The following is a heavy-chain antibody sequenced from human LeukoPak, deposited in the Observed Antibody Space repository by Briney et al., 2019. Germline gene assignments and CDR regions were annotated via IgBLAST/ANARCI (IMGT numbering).Heavy chain of an antibody. J-gene: IGHJ6*02. CDR1: GFTFSSYS. CDR3: ASLGYSKGYYYGMDV. D-gene: IGHD4-11*01. CDR2: INSDGSST. Sequence: GGSLRLSCAASGFTFSSYSMHWVRQAPGKGLVWVSRINSDGSSTSYADSVKGRFTISRDNAKNTLYLQMNSLRAEDTALYYCASLGYSKGYYYGMDVWGQGTTVTVSS. V-gene: IGHV3-74*01.